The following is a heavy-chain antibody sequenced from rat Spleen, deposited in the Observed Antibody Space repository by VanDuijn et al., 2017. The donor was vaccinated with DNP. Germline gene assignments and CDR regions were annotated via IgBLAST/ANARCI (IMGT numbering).Heavy chain of an antibody. V-gene: IGHV5-22*01. J-gene: IGHJ2*01. Sequence: EVQLVESGGGLVQPGRSLKLSCAASGFTFSDYYMAWVRQAPKKGLEWVASISYEGSSTYYGDSVKGRFTISRDNAKSTLYLQMNSLRSEDTATYYCARLDYPPFDYWGQGVMVTVSS. CDR3: ARLDYPPFDY. CDR2: ISYEGSST. CDR1: GFTFSDYY. D-gene: IGHD1-4*01.